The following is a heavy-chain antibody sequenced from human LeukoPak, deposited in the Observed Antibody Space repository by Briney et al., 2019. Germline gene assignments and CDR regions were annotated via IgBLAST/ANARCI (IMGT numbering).Heavy chain of an antibody. D-gene: IGHD6-6*01. Sequence: GASVKVSCKASGYTFTGYYIHWVRQAPGQGLEWMGRINPNSGGTNYAQKFQGRVTMTRDTSINTAYMELSGLRSDDTAVYYCARGGAARLHFQNWGQGTLVTVSS. V-gene: IGHV1-2*06. CDR3: ARGGAARLHFQN. CDR1: GYTFTGYY. CDR2: INPNSGGT. J-gene: IGHJ1*01.